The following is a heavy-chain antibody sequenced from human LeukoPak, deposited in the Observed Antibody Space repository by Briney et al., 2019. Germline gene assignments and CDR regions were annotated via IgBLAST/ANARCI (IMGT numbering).Heavy chain of an antibody. CDR2: IDQRGNDQ. Sequence: TGGSLRLSCAASGFTFSNSWMIWVRQAPGEGLEWVANIDQRGNDQRYVDSVKGRFIISRDNTKGSLYLQMNSLRAEDTAVYYCARPPPDYDSSGYYYKWGQGTLVTVSS. V-gene: IGHV3-7*01. CDR1: GFTFSNSW. D-gene: IGHD3-22*01. CDR3: ARPPPDYDSSGYYYK. J-gene: IGHJ4*02.